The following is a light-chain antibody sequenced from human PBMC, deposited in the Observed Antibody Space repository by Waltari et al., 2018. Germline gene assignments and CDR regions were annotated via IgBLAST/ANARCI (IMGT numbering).Light chain of an antibody. Sequence: EIVLTQSPSTLSLSPGQSATLSCRASQSVSSNYLAWYQQKPGQAPRLLIFAASNRAAGIPDRFSGSGSGTDFTLTISRLEPEHFAVYYCQQYGSSPWTFGQGTKVEIK. CDR1: QSVSSNY. J-gene: IGKJ1*01. CDR2: AAS. V-gene: IGKV3-20*01. CDR3: QQYGSSPWT.